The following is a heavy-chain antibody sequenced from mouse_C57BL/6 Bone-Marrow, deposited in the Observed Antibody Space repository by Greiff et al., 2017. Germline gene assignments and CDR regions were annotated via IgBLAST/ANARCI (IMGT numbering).Heavy chain of an antibody. CDR1: GYSITSGYY. CDR2: ISYDGSN. Sequence: EVQRVESGPGLVKPSQSLSLTCSVTGYSITSGYYWNWIRQFPGNKLEWMGYISYDGSNNYNPSLKNRISITRDTSKNQFFLKLNSVTTEDTATYYCARLWVYYDYWGQGTTLTVSS. D-gene: IGHD1-1*01. V-gene: IGHV3-6*01. J-gene: IGHJ2*01. CDR3: ARLWVYYDY.